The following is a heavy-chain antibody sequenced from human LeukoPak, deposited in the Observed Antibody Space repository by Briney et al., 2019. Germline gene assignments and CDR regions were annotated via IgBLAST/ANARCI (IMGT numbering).Heavy chain of an antibody. CDR2: IYYSGST. J-gene: IGHJ5*02. CDR1: GGSISSHY. D-gene: IGHD2-2*01. V-gene: IGHV4-59*11. CDR3: AKGRYCSSTSCRPRDFFFDP. Sequence: PSETLSLTCTVSGGSISSHYWSWIRQPPGKGLEWIGYIYYSGSTNYNPSLRSRVTISVDTSKNQFSLKLSSVTAADTAVYYCAKGRYCSSTSCRPRDFFFDPWGQGTLVTVSS.